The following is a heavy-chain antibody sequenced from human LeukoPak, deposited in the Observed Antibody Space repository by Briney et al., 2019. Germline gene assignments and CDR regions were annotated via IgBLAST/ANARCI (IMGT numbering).Heavy chain of an antibody. Sequence: SSETLSLTCTVSGGSISSSSYYWGWIRQPPGKGLEWIGSIYYSGSTYYNPSLKSRVTISVDTSKNQFSLKLSSVTAADTAVYYCARGGTTFDYWGQGTLVTVSS. CDR2: IYYSGST. D-gene: IGHD1-1*01. CDR1: GGSISSSSYY. CDR3: ARGGTTFDY. V-gene: IGHV4-39*07. J-gene: IGHJ4*02.